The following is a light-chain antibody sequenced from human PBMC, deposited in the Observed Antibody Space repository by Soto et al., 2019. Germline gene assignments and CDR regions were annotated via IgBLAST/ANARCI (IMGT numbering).Light chain of an antibody. CDR1: QSISSW. CDR3: QQYNSYAYT. Sequence: DIPMTQSPSTLSASVGDRVTITCRASQSISSWLAWYQQKPGKAPKLLVYDASSLDSGVPSRFRGSGAGTVFTLSISSLQPDDVATYYCQQYNSYAYTFGQGTKREIK. CDR2: DAS. V-gene: IGKV1-5*01. J-gene: IGKJ2*01.